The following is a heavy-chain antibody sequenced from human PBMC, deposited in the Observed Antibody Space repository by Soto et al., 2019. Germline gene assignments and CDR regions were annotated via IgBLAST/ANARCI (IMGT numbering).Heavy chain of an antibody. V-gene: IGHV4-59*08. D-gene: IGHD3-9*01. CDR1: GGSISSYY. J-gene: IGHJ4*02. CDR3: ARHQTHFDWPHYFDY. CDR2: IYYSGST. Sequence: QVQLQESGPGLVKPSETLSLTCTVSGGSISSYYWSWIRQPPGKGLEWIGYIYYSGSTNYNPSLKSRVTISVDASKNQFSLKLSSVTAADTAVYYCARHQTHFDWPHYFDYWGQGTLVTVSS.